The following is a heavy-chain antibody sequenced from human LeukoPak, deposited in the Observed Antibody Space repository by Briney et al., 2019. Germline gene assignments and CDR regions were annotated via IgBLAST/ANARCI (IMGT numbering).Heavy chain of an antibody. Sequence: GGSLRLSCAASGFTFSSYGMHWVRQAPGKGLEWVAVISYDGSNKYYADSVKGRFTISRDNSKNTLYLQMNSLRAEDTAVYYCAKERHYDILTGPLPVGYWGQGTLVTVSS. CDR2: ISYDGSNK. D-gene: IGHD3-9*01. CDR1: GFTFSSYG. CDR3: AKERHYDILTGPLPVGY. J-gene: IGHJ4*02. V-gene: IGHV3-30*18.